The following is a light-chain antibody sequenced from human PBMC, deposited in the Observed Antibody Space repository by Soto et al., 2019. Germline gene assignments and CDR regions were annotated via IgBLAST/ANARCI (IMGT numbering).Light chain of an antibody. J-gene: IGKJ1*01. V-gene: IGKV1-5*03. Sequence: DIQMTQSPSTLSASVGDRVTITCRASQSISSRLAWYQQKPGKAPKLLIYKASNLESGVPSRFSGSGSGTEFTLTISSLQPDDFATYYCQHYNSYGTFGQGTKVDIK. CDR3: QHYNSYGT. CDR1: QSISSR. CDR2: KAS.